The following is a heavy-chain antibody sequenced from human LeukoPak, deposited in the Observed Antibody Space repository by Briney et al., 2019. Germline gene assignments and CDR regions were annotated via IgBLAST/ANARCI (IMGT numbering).Heavy chain of an antibody. V-gene: IGHV1-18*01. CDR3: ARQHYGGNSVPWDY. CDR1: GYTFTTYG. J-gene: IGHJ4*02. CDR2: ISAYNGNT. Sequence: GASVKVSCKASGYTFTTYGISWVRQAPGQGLEWMGWISAYNGNTKYAQNLQGRVIMTTDTSTSTAYMELRSLRSDDTAVYYCARQHYGGNSVPWDYWGQGTLVTVSS. D-gene: IGHD4-23*01.